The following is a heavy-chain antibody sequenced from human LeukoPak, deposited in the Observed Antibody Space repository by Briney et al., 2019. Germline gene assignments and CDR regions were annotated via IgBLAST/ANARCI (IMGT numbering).Heavy chain of an antibody. Sequence: ASVKVSCKASGYTFTSYDIDWVRQAAGQGLEWMGWMNPDSGNSGPAQKFQGRLTLTRDTSISTAYMELSSLTSEDTAVYYCTRARYCTTTNCYSNDYWGQGTLVTVAS. J-gene: IGHJ4*02. CDR3: TRARYCTTTNCYSNDY. V-gene: IGHV1-8*01. CDR1: GYTFTSYD. D-gene: IGHD2-2*01. CDR2: MNPDSGNS.